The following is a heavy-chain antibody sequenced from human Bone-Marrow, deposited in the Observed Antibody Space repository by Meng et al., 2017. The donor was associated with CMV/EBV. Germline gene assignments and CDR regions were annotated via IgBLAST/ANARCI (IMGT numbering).Heavy chain of an antibody. V-gene: IGHV4-59*01. D-gene: IGHD6-6*01. J-gene: IGHJ6*02. CDR2: IYYSGST. CDR3: ARESSSSAYYYYYGMDV. Sequence: SETLSLTCTVPGGSISSYYWSWIRQPPGKGLEWIGYIYYSGSTNYNPSLKSRVTISVDTSKNQFSLKLGSVTAADTAVYYCARESSSSAYYYYYGMDVWGQGTTVTVSS. CDR1: GGSISSYY.